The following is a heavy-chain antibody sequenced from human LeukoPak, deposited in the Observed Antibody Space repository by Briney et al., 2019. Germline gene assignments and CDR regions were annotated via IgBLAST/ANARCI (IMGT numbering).Heavy chain of an antibody. J-gene: IGHJ4*02. D-gene: IGHD4-17*01. CDR1: VFTFSGHW. Sequence: GGSLRLSCAASVFTFSGHWMGWVRQAPGKGLEWVANIKQDGGMKYHVDSVRGRFTISRDNAKNSLYLQMDSLRVEDTAVYYCARHGDYAFDYWGQGTLVTVSS. CDR2: IKQDGGMK. CDR3: ARHGDYAFDY. V-gene: IGHV3-7*05.